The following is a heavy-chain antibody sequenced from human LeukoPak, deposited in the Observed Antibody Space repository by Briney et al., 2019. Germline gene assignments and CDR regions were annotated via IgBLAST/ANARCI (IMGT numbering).Heavy chain of an antibody. Sequence: ASVKVSCKASGYTFTSYDINWVRQATGQGLEWMGWMNPNSGNTGYAQKVQGRVSMTRNTSISTAYMELSSLRSEDTAVYYCARAGKSDIAARRGRYYGMDIWGQGTTVTVSS. CDR3: ARAGKSDIAARRGRYYGMDI. J-gene: IGHJ6*02. D-gene: IGHD6-6*01. CDR2: MNPNSGNT. V-gene: IGHV1-8*01. CDR1: GYTFTSYD.